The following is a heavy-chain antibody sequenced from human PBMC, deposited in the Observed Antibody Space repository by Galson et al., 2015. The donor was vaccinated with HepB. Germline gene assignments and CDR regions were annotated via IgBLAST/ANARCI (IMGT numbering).Heavy chain of an antibody. CDR1: GGSFSGYY. V-gene: IGHV4-34*01. J-gene: IGHJ4*02. D-gene: IGHD3-22*01. CDR3: ARGHDHYDSTAFTIDY. Sequence: SLTCAVYGGSFSGYYWSWIRQPPGKGLECIGEINHSGSTNYNPSLKSRVTISVDTSKNQFSLKLTSVTAADTAVYYCARGHDHYDSTAFTIDYWGQGTLLTVSS. CDR2: INHSGST.